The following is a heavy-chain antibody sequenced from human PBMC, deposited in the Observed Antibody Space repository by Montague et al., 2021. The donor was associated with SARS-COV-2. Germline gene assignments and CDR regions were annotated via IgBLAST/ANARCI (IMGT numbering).Heavy chain of an antibody. CDR3: AHVGMACSGGSCYPKIKDWYFDL. CDR2: IYWDDDK. Sequence: PALVKPTQTLTLTCTFSGFSHSTSGVGVGWIRQPPGKALEWLALIYWDDDKRYSPSLKSRLTITKDTSKNQVVLTMTNMDPVDTATYYCAHVGMACSGGSCYPKIKDWYFDLWGRGTLVTVSS. V-gene: IGHV2-5*02. CDR1: GFSHSTSGVG. J-gene: IGHJ2*01. D-gene: IGHD2-15*01.